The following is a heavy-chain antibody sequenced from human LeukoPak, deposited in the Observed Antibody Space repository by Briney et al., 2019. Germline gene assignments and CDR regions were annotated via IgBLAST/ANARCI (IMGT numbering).Heavy chain of an antibody. CDR1: GFTFSSYA. J-gene: IGHJ5*02. CDR2: ISGSGGST. V-gene: IGHV3-23*01. Sequence: GGSLRLSCAASGFTFSSYAMHWVRQAPGKGLEWVSAISGSGGSTYYADSVKGRFTISRDNSKNTLYLQMNSLRAEDTAVYYCAKWLTAVADNWFDPWGQGTLVTVSP. D-gene: IGHD6-19*01. CDR3: AKWLTAVADNWFDP.